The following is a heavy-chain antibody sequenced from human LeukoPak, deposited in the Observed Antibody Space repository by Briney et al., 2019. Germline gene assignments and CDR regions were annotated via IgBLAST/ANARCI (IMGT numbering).Heavy chain of an antibody. D-gene: IGHD5-18*01. V-gene: IGHV4-59*01. Sequence: SETLSLTCTVSGGSISSYYWTWIRQPPGKGLEWIGYIYYSGSTNYNPSLKSRVTISLDTSKNQFSLNLSSVTAADTAVYYCARGGAGYSFAYYWGQGALVTVSS. CDR2: IYYSGST. CDR3: ARGGAGYSFAYY. J-gene: IGHJ4*02. CDR1: GGSISSYY.